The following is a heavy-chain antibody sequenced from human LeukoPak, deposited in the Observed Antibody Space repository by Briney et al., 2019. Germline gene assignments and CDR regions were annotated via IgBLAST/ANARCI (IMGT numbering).Heavy chain of an antibody. CDR2: INTNTGNP. Sequence: ASVKVSCKASGYTFTSYAMNWVRQAPGQRLEWMGWINTNTGNPTYAQGFTGRFVFSLDTSVSTAYLQISSLKAEDTAVYYCARLVHCSSTSCYLFDYWGQGTLVTVSS. D-gene: IGHD2-2*01. V-gene: IGHV7-4-1*02. CDR1: GYTFTSYA. CDR3: ARLVHCSSTSCYLFDY. J-gene: IGHJ4*02.